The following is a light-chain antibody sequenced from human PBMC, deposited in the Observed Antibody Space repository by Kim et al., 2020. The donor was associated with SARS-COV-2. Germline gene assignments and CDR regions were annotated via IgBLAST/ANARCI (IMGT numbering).Light chain of an antibody. CDR1: HSVSSSY. CDR3: QQYGSSPLT. Sequence: SPGDRASPSCRASHSVSSSYLAWYQQKPGQAPRLLIYGASSRATGIPGRFSGSGSRTDFTLTISRLEPEDVAVYYCQQYGSSPLTFGGGTKVDIK. CDR2: GAS. J-gene: IGKJ4*01. V-gene: IGKV3-20*01.